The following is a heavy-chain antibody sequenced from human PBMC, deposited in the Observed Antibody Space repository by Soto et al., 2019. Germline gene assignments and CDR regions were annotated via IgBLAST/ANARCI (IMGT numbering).Heavy chain of an antibody. CDR1: GGSISSYY. CDR3: ARDPRSYGGYYYDY. Sequence: SDTLSLTCTVSGGSISSYYWSWIRQPPGKGLEWIGYIYYSGSTNYNPSLKSRVTISVDTSKNQFSLKLSSVTDAGTDVYYCARDPRSYGGYYYDYSGQRTLVT. J-gene: IGHJ4*02. V-gene: IGHV4-59*01. CDR2: IYYSGST. D-gene: IGHD1-26*01.